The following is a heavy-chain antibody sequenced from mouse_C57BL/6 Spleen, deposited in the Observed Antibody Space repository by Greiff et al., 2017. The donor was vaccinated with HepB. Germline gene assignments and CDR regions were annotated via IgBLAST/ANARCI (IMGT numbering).Heavy chain of an antibody. Sequence: QVQLQQSGAELVRPGASVTLSCKASGYTFTDYEMHWVKQTPVHGLEWIGAIDPETGGTAYNQKFKGKAILTADKSSSTAYMALRSLTSEDSAVYYCTRRNDGYPPYAMDYWGQGTSVTVSS. J-gene: IGHJ4*01. CDR1: GYTFTDYE. CDR2: IDPETGGT. V-gene: IGHV1-15*01. CDR3: TRRNDGYPPYAMDY. D-gene: IGHD2-3*01.